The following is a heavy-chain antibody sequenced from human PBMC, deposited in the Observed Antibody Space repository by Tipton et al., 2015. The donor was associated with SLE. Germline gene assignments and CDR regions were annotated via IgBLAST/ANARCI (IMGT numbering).Heavy chain of an antibody. D-gene: IGHD5-24*01. CDR2: ISSGSDYI. CDR1: GFTFSPYT. Sequence: SLRLSCAASGFTFSPYTMNWVRQAPGKGLEWVSSISSGSDYIYDADSVKGRFTISRDNAKSSLYLQMNSLRAEDTAVYYCARDRDGDALHSFDLWGRGTLVTVSS. CDR3: ARDRDGDALHSFDL. J-gene: IGHJ4*02. V-gene: IGHV3-21*01.